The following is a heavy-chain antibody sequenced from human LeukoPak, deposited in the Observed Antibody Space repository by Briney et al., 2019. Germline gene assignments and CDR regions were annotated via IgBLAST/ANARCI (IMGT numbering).Heavy chain of an antibody. CDR1: GFTFSSYA. CDR3: ARTDYRHAFDI. J-gene: IGHJ3*02. V-gene: IGHV3-30*04. D-gene: IGHD3-16*01. Sequence: PGGSLRLSCAASGFTFSSYAMHWVRQAPGKGLEWVAVISYDGSNKYYADSVKGRFTISRDNSKNTLYLQMNSLRAEDTAVYYCARTDYRHAFDIWGQGTMVTVSS. CDR2: ISYDGSNK.